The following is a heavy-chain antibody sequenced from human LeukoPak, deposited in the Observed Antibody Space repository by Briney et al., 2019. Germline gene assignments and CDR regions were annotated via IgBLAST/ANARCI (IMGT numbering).Heavy chain of an antibody. V-gene: IGHV4-59*01. CDR1: GGSISSYY. CDR3: AAYGDLQFDY. D-gene: IGHD4-17*01. J-gene: IGHJ4*02. CDR2: IYYSGST. Sequence: SETLSLTCTVSGGSISSYYWSWLRQPPGKGLEWIGYIYYSGSTNYNPSLKSRVTISVDTSKNQFSLKLSSVTAADTAVYYCAAYGDLQFDYWGQGTLVTVSS.